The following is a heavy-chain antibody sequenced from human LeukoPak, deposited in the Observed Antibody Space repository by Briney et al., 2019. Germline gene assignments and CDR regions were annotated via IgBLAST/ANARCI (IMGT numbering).Heavy chain of an antibody. Sequence: AGGSLRLSCAAYGFSFSLYTMNWVRQAPGKGLEWVSFISSSGVTTEYAESVKGRFTISRDNTKKSLFLQMNSLSAEDTAVYYCASYYDSWSGYKPDYMDVWGKGTTVIVSS. CDR1: GFSFSLYT. J-gene: IGHJ6*03. V-gene: IGHV3-48*04. CDR2: ISSSGVTT. CDR3: ASYYDSWSGYKPDYMDV. D-gene: IGHD3-3*01.